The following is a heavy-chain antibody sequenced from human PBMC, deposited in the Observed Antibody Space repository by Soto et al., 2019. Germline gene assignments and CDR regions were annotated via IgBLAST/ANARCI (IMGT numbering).Heavy chain of an antibody. J-gene: IGHJ4*02. V-gene: IGHV3-15*01. CDR2: IKTKTDGGTT. CDR1: RFTFSNAW. D-gene: IGHD2-15*01. Sequence: EVQLVESGGGLVKPGGSLRLSCAASRFTFSNAWMSWVRQAPGKGLEWVGRIKTKTDGGTTDYAAPVKGRFTISRDDSKNTLYLQMNSLKTEDTAVYYCTTIRWYTYYFDYWGQGSLVTVSS. CDR3: TTIRWYTYYFDY.